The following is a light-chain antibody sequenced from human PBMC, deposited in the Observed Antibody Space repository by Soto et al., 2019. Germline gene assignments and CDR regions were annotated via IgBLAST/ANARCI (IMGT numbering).Light chain of an antibody. CDR1: STDVGSHKP. V-gene: IGLV2-23*01. CDR3: CSNAVGSTYV. CDR2: EAY. Sequence: QSALTQPASVSGSPGQSITISCTGTSTDVGSHKPVSWYQQYPGNAPKLIIFEAYKRPSGVSNRFSGSKSGSTASLTISGLQAEDEADYYCCSNAVGSTYVFGTGTKVTVL. J-gene: IGLJ1*01.